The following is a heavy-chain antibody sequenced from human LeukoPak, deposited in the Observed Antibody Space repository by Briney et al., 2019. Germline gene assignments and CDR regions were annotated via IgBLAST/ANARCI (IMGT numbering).Heavy chain of an antibody. CDR1: GFTFSSYA. CDR3: ARDGYSSSWYFSNPGYYFDY. V-gene: IGHV3-30*01. Sequence: PGGSRRLSCAASGFTFSSYAMHWVRQAPGKGLEWVAVISYDGSNKYYADSVKGRFTISRDNSKNTLYLQMNSLRAEDTAVYYCARDGYSSSWYFSNPGYYFDYWGQGTLVTVSS. J-gene: IGHJ4*02. D-gene: IGHD6-13*01. CDR2: ISYDGSNK.